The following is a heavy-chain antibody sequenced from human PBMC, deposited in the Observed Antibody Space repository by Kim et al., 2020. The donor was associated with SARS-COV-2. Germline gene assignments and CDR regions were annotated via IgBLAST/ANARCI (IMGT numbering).Heavy chain of an antibody. CDR3: GRGRGRDV. CDR1: GFTISSYW. CDR2: IKQDGSET. Sequence: GGSLRLSCAASGFTISSYWMNWVRQAPGKGLEWVASIKQDGSETYYVDSVKGRFTISRDNAEKSLYLQMNSLRAEDTAVYYCGRGRGRDVWGQGTTVTVSS. J-gene: IGHJ6*02. V-gene: IGHV3-7*03.